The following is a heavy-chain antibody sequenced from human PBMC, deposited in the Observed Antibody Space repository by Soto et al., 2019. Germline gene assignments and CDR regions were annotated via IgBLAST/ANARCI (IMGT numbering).Heavy chain of an antibody. CDR2: IRYDGSNK. J-gene: IGHJ6*02. Sequence: PGGSLRLSCAASGFTFSSYGMHWVRQAPGKGLEWVAVIRYDGSNKYYADSVKGRFTISRDNSKNTLYLQMNSLRAEDTAVYYCARLGGGGGYSYGRFYGMDVWGQGTTVTVSS. V-gene: IGHV3-33*01. CDR3: ARLGGGGGYSYGRFYGMDV. CDR1: GFTFSSYG. D-gene: IGHD5-18*01.